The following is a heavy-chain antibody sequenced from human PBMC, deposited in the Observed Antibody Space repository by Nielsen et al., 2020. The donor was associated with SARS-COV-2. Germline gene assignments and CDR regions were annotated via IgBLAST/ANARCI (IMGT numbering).Heavy chain of an antibody. J-gene: IGHJ5*02. V-gene: IGHV3-48*02. D-gene: IGHD3-10*01. CDR3: ARAYGSGSYYEFDP. CDR1: GFTFSSYS. CDR2: ISSSSSSTI. Sequence: GGSLRLSCAASGFTFSSYSMNWVRQAPGKGLEWVSYISSSSSSTIYYADSVKGRFTISRDNAKTSLYLQMNSLRDEDTAVYYCARAYGSGSYYEFDPWGQGTLVTVSS.